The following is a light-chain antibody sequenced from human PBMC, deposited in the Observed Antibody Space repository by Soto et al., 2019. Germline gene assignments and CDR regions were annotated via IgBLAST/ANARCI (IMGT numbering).Light chain of an antibody. CDR2: EVN. J-gene: IGLJ2*01. CDR1: SSDVGGYKF. Sequence: QSALTQPASVSGSPGQSITISCTGTSSDVGGYKFVSWYQQYPGKAPKLMIYEVNNRPSGVSNRFSGSKSGNTASLTISGLQAEDEADYYCSAYTSRNTVIFGGGTKLTVL. V-gene: IGLV2-14*01. CDR3: SAYTSRNTVI.